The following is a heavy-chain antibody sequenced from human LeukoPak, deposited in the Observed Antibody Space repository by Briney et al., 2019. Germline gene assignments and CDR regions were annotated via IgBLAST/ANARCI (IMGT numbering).Heavy chain of an antibody. V-gene: IGHV3-21*01. D-gene: IGHD3-10*01. CDR1: GFTFSSYS. CDR2: ISSSSSYI. Sequence: PGGSLRLSCAASGFTFSSYSMNWVRQAPGKGLEWVSSISSSSSYIYYADSVKGRFTISRDNAKNSLYLQMNSLRAEDTAVYYCAKYYASNYYYGMDVWGQGTTVTVSS. J-gene: IGHJ6*02. CDR3: AKYYASNYYYGMDV.